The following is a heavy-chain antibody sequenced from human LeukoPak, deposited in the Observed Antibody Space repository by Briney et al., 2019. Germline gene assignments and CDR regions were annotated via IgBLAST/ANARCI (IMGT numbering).Heavy chain of an antibody. D-gene: IGHD3-22*01. J-gene: IGHJ4*02. Sequence: GGSLRLSCAASGFTFSSYGMHWVRQAPGKGLEWVALIRYDGSNKYYADSVKGRFTISRDNSKNTLYLQMNSLRAEDTAVYYCAKASQYYYDSSGYAYYFDYWGQGTLVTVSS. V-gene: IGHV3-30*02. CDR3: AKASQYYYDSSGYAYYFDY. CDR1: GFTFSSYG. CDR2: IRYDGSNK.